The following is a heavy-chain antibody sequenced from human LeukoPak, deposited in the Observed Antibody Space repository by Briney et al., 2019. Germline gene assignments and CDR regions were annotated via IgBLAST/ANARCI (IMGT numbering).Heavy chain of an antibody. V-gene: IGHV4-39*07. CDR1: GGSIDISSYY. CDR3: ARDHGYCSSTSCYTFDY. CDR2: IYYSGST. J-gene: IGHJ4*02. D-gene: IGHD2-2*02. Sequence: SETLSLTCTVSGGSIDISSYYWGWIRQPPGKRLEWIGYIYYSGSTYYNPSLKSRVTISVDTSKNQFSLKLSSVTAADTAVYYCARDHGYCSSTSCYTFDYWGQGTLVTVSS.